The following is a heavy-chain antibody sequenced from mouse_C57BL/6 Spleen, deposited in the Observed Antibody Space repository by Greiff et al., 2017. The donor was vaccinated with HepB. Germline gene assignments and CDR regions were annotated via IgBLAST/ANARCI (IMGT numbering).Heavy chain of an antibody. Sequence: EVMLVESGGDLVKPGGSLKLSCAASGFTFSSYGMSWVRQTPDKRLEWVATISSGGSYTYYPDSVKGRFTISRDNAKNTLYLQMSSLKSEDTAMYYGARPSVLMSTDWYFDVWGTGTTVTVSS. J-gene: IGHJ1*03. CDR3: ARPSVLMSTDWYFDV. CDR2: ISSGGSYT. V-gene: IGHV5-6*01. CDR1: GFTFSSYG. D-gene: IGHD2-4*01.